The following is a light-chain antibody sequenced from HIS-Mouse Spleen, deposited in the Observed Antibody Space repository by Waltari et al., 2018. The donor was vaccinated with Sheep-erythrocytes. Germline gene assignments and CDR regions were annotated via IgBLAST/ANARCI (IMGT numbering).Light chain of an antibody. Sequence: QSALTQPPSASGSPGQPFTISCSGTTRHVGPYDYFPWYQSHPGKAPKLMIYEVSKRPSGVPDRFSGSKSGNTASLTVSGLQAEDEADYYCSSYAGSNNLMVFGGGTKLTVL. V-gene: IGLV2-8*01. CDR1: TRHVGPYDY. CDR2: EVS. J-gene: IGLJ2*01. CDR3: SSYAGSNNLMV.